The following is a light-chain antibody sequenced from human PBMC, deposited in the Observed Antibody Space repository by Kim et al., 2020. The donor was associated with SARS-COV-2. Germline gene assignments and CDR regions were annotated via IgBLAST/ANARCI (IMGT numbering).Light chain of an antibody. J-gene: IGKJ1*01. CDR2: RTS. CDR1: QGVNGW. Sequence: DIQMTQSPSSLSASVGDRVTITCRASQGVNGWLNWYQQKPGRAPHLLVYRTSTLRTGVPRRFSGSGSGTDFTLTISSLQPEDFATYYCQQSYSFPRTFGQGTKVDIK. CDR3: QQSYSFPRT. V-gene: IGKV1-39*01.